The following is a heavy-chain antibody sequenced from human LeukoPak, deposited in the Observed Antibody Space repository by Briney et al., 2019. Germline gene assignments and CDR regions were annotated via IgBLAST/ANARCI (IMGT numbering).Heavy chain of an antibody. V-gene: IGHV3-7*01. CDR1: QFTFNGSW. CDR3: ARAPDYVYDFDY. D-gene: IGHD3-16*01. Sequence: SGGSLRLSCADSQFTFNGSWMNWVRQAPGKGLEWVANMDPTGSQKRYVDSVRGRFTISKDNPGASLYLDMHSLRAEDTAVYYCARAPDYVYDFDYWGQGTLVTVSS. J-gene: IGHJ4*02. CDR2: MDPTGSQK.